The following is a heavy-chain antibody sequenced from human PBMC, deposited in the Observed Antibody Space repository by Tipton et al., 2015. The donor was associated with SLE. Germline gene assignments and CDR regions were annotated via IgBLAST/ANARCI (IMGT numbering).Heavy chain of an antibody. D-gene: IGHD2-15*01. CDR3: AGGWQDYCSGGTCYALDY. V-gene: IGHV4-59*11. CDR2: VSYSGTT. CDR1: GGSITSHY. J-gene: IGHJ4*02. Sequence: TLSLTCTVSGGSITSHYWNWIRQPQGKGLEWIGYVSYSGTTSYKPSLESRATISVDRAKNQFSLKLRSVTAADTAVYYCAGGWQDYCSGGTCYALDYWGQGILVTVSS.